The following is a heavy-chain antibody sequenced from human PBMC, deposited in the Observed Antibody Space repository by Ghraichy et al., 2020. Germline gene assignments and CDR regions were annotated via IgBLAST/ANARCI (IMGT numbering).Heavy chain of an antibody. CDR2: INHSGST. J-gene: IGHJ6*02. CDR1: GGSFSGYY. V-gene: IGHV4-34*01. D-gene: IGHD5-24*01. CDR3: ARGDRRNYYYYGMDV. Sequence: SETLSLTCAVYGGSFSGYYWSWIRQPPGKGLEWIGEINHSGSTNYNPSLKSRVTISVDTSKNQFSLKLSSVTAADTAVYYCARGDRRNYYYYGMDVWGQGTTVTVSS.